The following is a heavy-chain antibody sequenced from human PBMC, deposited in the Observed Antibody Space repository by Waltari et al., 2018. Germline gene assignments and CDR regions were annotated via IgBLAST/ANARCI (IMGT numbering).Heavy chain of an antibody. CDR1: GFTFTSSA. CDR2: IVVGSGNT. V-gene: IGHV1-58*01. J-gene: IGHJ3*02. Sequence: QMQLVQSGPAVKKPGTSVKVSCKASGFTFTSSAVQWVRQARGQRLGWIGWIVVGSGNTNYAQKFQERVTITRAMSTSTAYMELSSLRSEDTAVYYCAAVDCGGDCYYAFDIWGQGTMVTVSS. D-gene: IGHD2-21*01. CDR3: AAVDCGGDCYYAFDI.